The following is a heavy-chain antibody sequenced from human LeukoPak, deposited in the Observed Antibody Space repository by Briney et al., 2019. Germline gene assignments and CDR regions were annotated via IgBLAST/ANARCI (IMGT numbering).Heavy chain of an antibody. J-gene: IGHJ3*02. D-gene: IGHD3-9*01. CDR3: VKDRGRDIFTGYSYAFDI. V-gene: IGHV3-64D*09. Sequence: GGSLRLSCSASGFIFSSYGMHWVRQAPGKGLEYVSAINNNGGTTYYADSLKGRFTISRDNSKNTLYLQMSSLRAEDTAVYYCVKDRGRDIFTGYSYAFDIWGQGTMVTVSS. CDR1: GFIFSSYG. CDR2: INNNGGTT.